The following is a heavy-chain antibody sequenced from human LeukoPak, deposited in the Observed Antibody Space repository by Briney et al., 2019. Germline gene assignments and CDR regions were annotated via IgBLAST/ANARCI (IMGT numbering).Heavy chain of an antibody. CDR3: ARVAGSIDY. CDR2: TNPNSGYT. CDR1: GYTFTSYD. D-gene: IGHD6-19*01. Sequence: ASVKVSCKASGYTFTSYDINWVRQATGQGLEWMGWTNPNSGYTGYAQKFQGRVTITRNTSIRTVYMEPSSLRSEDTAVYYCARVAGSIDYWGQGTLVTVSS. J-gene: IGHJ4*02. V-gene: IGHV1-8*03.